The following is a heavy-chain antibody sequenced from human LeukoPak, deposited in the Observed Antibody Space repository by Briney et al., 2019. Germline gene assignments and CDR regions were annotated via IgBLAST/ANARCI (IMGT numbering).Heavy chain of an antibody. CDR1: GNSFTTYW. D-gene: IGHD4-23*01. J-gene: IGHJ4*02. CDR2: IYPGDSDT. CDR3: ARSISSVATTVANEGYYFDY. V-gene: IGHV5-51*01. Sequence: GESLKISCKCSGNSFTTYWIGWVRQMPGKGLEWMGIIYPGDSDTRYSPSFQGQVTISADKSISTAYLQWSSLKASDTAMYYCARSISSVATTVANEGYYFDYWGQGTLVTVSS.